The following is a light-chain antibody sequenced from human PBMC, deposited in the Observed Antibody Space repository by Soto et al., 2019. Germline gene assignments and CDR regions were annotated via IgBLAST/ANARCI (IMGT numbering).Light chain of an antibody. CDR1: SANIGSNF. J-gene: IGLJ3*02. V-gene: IGLV1-47*01. CDR2: RNN. CDR3: ASWDDSVSGWV. Sequence: SVLTQPPSASGTPGQRVTISCSGSSANIGSNFVYWYQQIPGAAPKLLIYRNNQRPSGVPDRFSGSKSGTSASLAISGLRSEDETDYHCASWDDSVSGWVFGGGTKLTVL.